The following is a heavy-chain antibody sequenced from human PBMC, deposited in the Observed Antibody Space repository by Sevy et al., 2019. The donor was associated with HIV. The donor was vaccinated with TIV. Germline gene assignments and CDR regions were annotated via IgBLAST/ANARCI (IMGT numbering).Heavy chain of an antibody. CDR2: IIPIFGTA. CDR3: ARAGAEYYYDSSGYSADAFDI. J-gene: IGHJ3*02. D-gene: IGHD3-22*01. V-gene: IGHV1-69*13. Sequence: ASVKVSCKASGGTFSSYAISWVRQAPGQGLEWMGGIIPIFGTANYAQKFQGRVTITADESTSTAYMELSSLRSEDTAVYYCARAGAEYYYDSSGYSADAFDIWGQGTMVTVSS. CDR1: GGTFSSYA.